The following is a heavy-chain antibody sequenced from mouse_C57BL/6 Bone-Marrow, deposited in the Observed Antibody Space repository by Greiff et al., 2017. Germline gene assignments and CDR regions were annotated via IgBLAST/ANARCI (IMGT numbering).Heavy chain of an antibody. CDR3: AREFHYDY. Sequence: QVQLQQPGAELVKPGASVKLSCKASGYTFTSYWMQWVKQRPGQGLEWIGEIDPSDSYTNYNQKFKGKATLTVDTSSSTAYMQHSSLTSEDSAVYYCAREFHYDYWGQGTTLTVSS. CDR2: IDPSDSYT. V-gene: IGHV1-50*01. J-gene: IGHJ2*01. CDR1: GYTFTSYW.